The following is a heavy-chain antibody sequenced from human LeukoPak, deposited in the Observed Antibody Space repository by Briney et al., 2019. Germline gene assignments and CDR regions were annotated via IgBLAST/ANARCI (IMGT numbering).Heavy chain of an antibody. V-gene: IGHV3-9*01. CDR3: AKAAYGDYVDY. J-gene: IGHJ4*02. CDR2: ISWNSGSI. CDR1: GFTFDDYA. Sequence: GRSLRLSCAASGFTFDDYAMHWVRQAPGKGLEWVSGISWNSGSIGYADPVKGRLTISRDNAKNSLYLQMNSLGAEDTALYYCAKAAYGDYVDYWGQGTLVTVSS. D-gene: IGHD4-17*01.